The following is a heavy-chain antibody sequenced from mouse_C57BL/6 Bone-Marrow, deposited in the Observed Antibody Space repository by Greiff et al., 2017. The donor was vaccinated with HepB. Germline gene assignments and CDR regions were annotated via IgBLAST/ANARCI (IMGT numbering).Heavy chain of an antibody. Sequence: VQLQQSGPELVKPGASVKISCKASGYTFTDYYMNWVKQSHGKSLEWIGDINPNNGGTSYNQKFKGKATLTVDKSSSTAYMELRSLTSEDSAVYYCARPAYGSSDYWGQGTTLTVSS. CDR2: INPNNGGT. J-gene: IGHJ2*01. CDR1: GYTFTDYY. D-gene: IGHD1-1*01. CDR3: ARPAYGSSDY. V-gene: IGHV1-26*01.